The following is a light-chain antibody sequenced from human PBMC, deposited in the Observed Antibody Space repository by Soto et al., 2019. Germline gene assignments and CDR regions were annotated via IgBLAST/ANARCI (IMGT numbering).Light chain of an antibody. J-gene: IGKJ3*01. CDR3: QQYGPSPS. CDR2: GAS. V-gene: IGKV3-20*01. Sequence: IVLTQSPGTLSLSPGERATLSCRASQSVSNNYLAWYQQKPGQAPGLLIFGASTRATGIPDRFSGSGSGTEFTLTISRLEPEDFAVYYCQQYGPSPSFGPGTKVDI. CDR1: QSVSNNY.